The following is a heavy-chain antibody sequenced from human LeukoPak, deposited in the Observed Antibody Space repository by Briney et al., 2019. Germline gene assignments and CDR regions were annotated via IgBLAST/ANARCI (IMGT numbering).Heavy chain of an antibody. CDR3: VRGGVDY. D-gene: IGHD3-16*01. CDR1: GFTFDDYA. V-gene: IGHV3-9*01. CDR2: ISWNSGSI. J-gene: IGHJ4*02. Sequence: GGSLRLSCAASGFTFDDYAMHWVRQAPGKGLEWVSGISWNSGSIGYTDSVKGRFTISRDNVKNSLYLQMNSLRAEDTAVYYCVRGGVDYWGQGTLVTVSS.